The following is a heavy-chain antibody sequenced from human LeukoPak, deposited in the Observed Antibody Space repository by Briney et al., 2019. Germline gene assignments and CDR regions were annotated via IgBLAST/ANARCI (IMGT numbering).Heavy chain of an antibody. D-gene: IGHD4-23*01. Sequence: LPGGSLRLSCAASGFTFSSYSMNWIRQAPGKGLEWVSYISSSSSTIYYADSVKGRFTISRDNAKNSLYLQMNSLRAEDTAVYYCAPEGWGNSRYYFDYWGQGTLVTVSS. CDR3: APEGWGNSRYYFDY. CDR2: ISSSSSTI. CDR1: GFTFSSYS. V-gene: IGHV3-48*01. J-gene: IGHJ4*02.